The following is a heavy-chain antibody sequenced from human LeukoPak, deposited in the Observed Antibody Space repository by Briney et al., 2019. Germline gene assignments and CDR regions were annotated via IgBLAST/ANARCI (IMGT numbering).Heavy chain of an antibody. V-gene: IGHV1-69*13. D-gene: IGHD2-2*01. CDR1: GGTFSSYA. J-gene: IGHJ5*02. CDR3: ARELSSLVGWFDP. CDR2: IIPIFGTA. Sequence: SVKVSCKASGGTFSSYAISWVRQAPGQGLEWMGGIIPIFGTANYAQKFQGRVTITADEPTSTAYMELSSLRSEDTAVYYCARELSSLVGWFDPWGQGTLVTVSS.